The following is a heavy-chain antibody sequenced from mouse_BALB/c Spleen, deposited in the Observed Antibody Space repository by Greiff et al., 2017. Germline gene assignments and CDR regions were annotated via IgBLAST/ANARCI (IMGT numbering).Heavy chain of an antibody. CDR2: ISSGSSTI. D-gene: IGHD1-1*01. J-gene: IGHJ4*01. Sequence: EVQLQESGGGLVQPGGSRKLSCAASGFTFSSFGMHWVRQAPEKGLEWVAYISSGSSTIYYADTVKGRFTISRDNPKNTLFLQMTSLRSEDTAMYYCAREDYGSSYRAMDYWGQGTSVTVSS. CDR3: AREDYGSSYRAMDY. V-gene: IGHV5-17*02. CDR1: GFTFSSFG.